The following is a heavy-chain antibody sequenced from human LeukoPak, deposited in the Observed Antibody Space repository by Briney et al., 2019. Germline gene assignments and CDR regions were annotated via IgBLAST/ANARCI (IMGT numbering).Heavy chain of an antibody. CDR3: ARAYGLRFLEWLFGGGYFDY. CDR1: GGSFSGYY. V-gene: IGHV4-34*01. CDR2: INHSGST. J-gene: IGHJ4*02. Sequence: PSETLSLTCAVYGGSFSGYYWSWIRQPPGKGLEWIGEINHSGSTNYNPSLKSRVTISVDTSKNQFSLKLSSVTAADTAVYYCARAYGLRFLEWLFGGGYFDYWGQGTLVTVSS. D-gene: IGHD3-3*01.